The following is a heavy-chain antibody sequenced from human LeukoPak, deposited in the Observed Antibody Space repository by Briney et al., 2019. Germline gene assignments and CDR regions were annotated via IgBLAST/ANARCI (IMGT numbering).Heavy chain of an antibody. V-gene: IGHV3-21*01. J-gene: IGHJ4*02. CDR1: GFTFSSYA. Sequence: GGSLRLSCAASGFTFSSYAMSWVRQAPGKGLEWVSSISSSSSYIYYADSVKGRFTISRDNAKNSLYLQMNSLRAEDTAVYYCARDTVVTPGPFDYWGQGTLVTVSS. D-gene: IGHD2-21*02. CDR2: ISSSSSYI. CDR3: ARDTVVTPGPFDY.